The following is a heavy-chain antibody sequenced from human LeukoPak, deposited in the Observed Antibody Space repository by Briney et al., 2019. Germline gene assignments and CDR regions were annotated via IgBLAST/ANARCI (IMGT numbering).Heavy chain of an antibody. CDR1: GFTFSSYA. Sequence: GGSLRLSCAASGFTFSSYAMSWVRQAPGKGLEWVSAISGSGGSTYYADSVKGRFTISRDNSKNTLYLQMNSLRAKDTAVYYCAKRVWFGELYYFDYWGQGTLVTVSS. D-gene: IGHD3-10*01. J-gene: IGHJ4*02. CDR2: ISGSGGST. CDR3: AKRVWFGELYYFDY. V-gene: IGHV3-23*01.